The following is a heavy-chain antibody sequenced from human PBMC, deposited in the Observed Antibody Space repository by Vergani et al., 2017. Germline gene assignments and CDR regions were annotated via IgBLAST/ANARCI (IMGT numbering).Heavy chain of an antibody. CDR3: AKDFYGYGDPPYDYYGMDV. J-gene: IGHJ6*02. D-gene: IGHD4-17*01. V-gene: IGHV3-30*18. CDR1: GFTFSSYG. Sequence: QVQLVESGGGVVQPGRSLRLSCAASGFTFSSYGMHWVRQAPGKGLEWVAVISYDGSNKYYADSVKGRCTISRDNSKNTLYLQMNSLRAEDTAVYYCAKDFYGYGDPPYDYYGMDVWGQGTTVTVSS. CDR2: ISYDGSNK.